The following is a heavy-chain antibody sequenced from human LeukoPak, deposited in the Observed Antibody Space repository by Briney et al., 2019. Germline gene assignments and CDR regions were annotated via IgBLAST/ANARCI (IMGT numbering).Heavy chain of an antibody. CDR3: ALRHYYDSSGTYYYYYMDV. CDR1: GGTFSSYA. D-gene: IGHD3-22*01. V-gene: IGHV1-69*05. Sequence: EASVKVSCKASGGTFSSYAISWVRQAPGQGLEWMGGIIPVFGTANYAQKSQGRVTITTDESTSTAYMELSSLRSEDTAVYYCALRHYYDSSGTYYYYYMDVWGKGTTVTVSS. J-gene: IGHJ6*03. CDR2: IIPVFGTA.